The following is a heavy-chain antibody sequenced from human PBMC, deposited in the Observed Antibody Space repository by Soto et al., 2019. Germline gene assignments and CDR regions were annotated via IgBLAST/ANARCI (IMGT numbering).Heavy chain of an antibody. V-gene: IGHV2-5*02. Sequence: QITLKESGPTLVKPTQTLTLTCSFSGFSLSTSKVGVGWIRQPPGKALEWLAVIYWDDDKRYRPSLKSRLTNTXDXFKNQVVLTMTNMDPVDTATYYCARLGSSSFVLFDYWGQGTLVTVSS. CDR3: ARLGSSSFVLFDY. CDR1: GFSLSTSKVG. CDR2: IYWDDDK. J-gene: IGHJ4*02. D-gene: IGHD6-13*01.